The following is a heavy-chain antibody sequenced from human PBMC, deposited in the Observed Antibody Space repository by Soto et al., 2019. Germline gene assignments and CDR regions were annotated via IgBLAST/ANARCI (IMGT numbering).Heavy chain of an antibody. Sequence: GGSLRLSCAASGFTFSSYSMNWVRKAPGRGLEWVSSISSSSSYIYYADSVKGRFTISRDNAKNSLYLQMNSLRAEDTAVYYCARDIVVVRYYYYYMDVWGKGTTVTVSS. CDR1: GFTFSSYS. D-gene: IGHD2-2*01. CDR2: ISSSSSYI. J-gene: IGHJ6*03. CDR3: ARDIVVVRYYYYYMDV. V-gene: IGHV3-21*01.